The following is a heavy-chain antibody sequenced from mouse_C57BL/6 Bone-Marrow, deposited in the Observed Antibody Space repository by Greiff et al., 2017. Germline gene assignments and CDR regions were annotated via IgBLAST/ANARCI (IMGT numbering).Heavy chain of an antibody. J-gene: IGHJ1*03. Sequence: QVQLQQSGAELVRPGASVTLSCKASGYTFTDYEMHWVKQTPVHGLEWIGAIDPETGGTAYNQKFKGKAILTADKSSSTAYMELRSLTSEDSAGYYCTRPYYYDGSSPWYFDVWGTGTTVTVSS. CDR2: IDPETGGT. D-gene: IGHD1-1*01. CDR1: GYTFTDYE. V-gene: IGHV1-15*01. CDR3: TRPYYYDGSSPWYFDV.